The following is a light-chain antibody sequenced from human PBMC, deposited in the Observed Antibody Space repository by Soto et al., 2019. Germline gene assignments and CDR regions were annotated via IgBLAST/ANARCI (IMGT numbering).Light chain of an antibody. V-gene: IGKV1-5*01. J-gene: IGKJ1*01. Sequence: DIKMTQSPSTLSASVGDRVTIPCRASQTINNRLAWYQQKPGKAPKLLIFDVFTLESGVPSRFCGSGSGTEFTLTISSLQPDDFATYYCQQYDSLLTIFGQGTKVDIK. CDR1: QTINNR. CDR2: DVF. CDR3: QQYDSLLTI.